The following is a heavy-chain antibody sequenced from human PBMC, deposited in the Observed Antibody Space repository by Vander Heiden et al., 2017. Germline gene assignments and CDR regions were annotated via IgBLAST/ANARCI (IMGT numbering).Heavy chain of an antibody. CDR3: ARYTAAGTVYYYGMDV. V-gene: IGHV4-4*02. J-gene: IGHJ6*02. Sequence: QVQLQESGPGLVKPSGTLSLTCAVPGGSISSSNWWSWVRQPPGKGLEWIWEIYHSGSTNYNPSHKSRVTISVDKSKNQFSLKLSSVTAADTAVYYCARYTAAGTVYYYGMDVWGQGTTVTVSS. D-gene: IGHD6-13*01. CDR2: IYHSGST. CDR1: GGSISSSNW.